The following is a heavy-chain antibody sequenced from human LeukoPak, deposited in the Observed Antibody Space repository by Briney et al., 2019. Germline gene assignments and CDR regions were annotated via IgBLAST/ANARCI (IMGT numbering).Heavy chain of an antibody. Sequence: GGSLRLSCAASGFTFSSYAMSWVRQAPGKGLEWVSAISGSGGSTYYADSVKGRFTISRDNSKNTLYLQMNSLRAEDTAVYYCAKDPRVDYGPIGYYFDYWGQGTLVTVSS. CDR1: GFTFSSYA. D-gene: IGHD4-17*01. CDR3: AKDPRVDYGPIGYYFDY. J-gene: IGHJ4*02. CDR2: ISGSGGST. V-gene: IGHV3-23*01.